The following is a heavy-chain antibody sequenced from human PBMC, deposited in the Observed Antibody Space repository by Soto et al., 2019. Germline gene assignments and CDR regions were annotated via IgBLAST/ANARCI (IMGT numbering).Heavy chain of an antibody. J-gene: IGHJ4*01. CDR1: GFTFSSYG. Sequence: SLRLSCVASGFTFSSYGIHWVRQAPGKGLEWVGVISSDGETKYYADSVKGRFTISRDNSKNTLYLQMDSLRPEDTAVYYCSKAVAVAGDLDYWGHGTLVTVSS. D-gene: IGHD6-19*01. V-gene: IGHV3-30*18. CDR3: SKAVAVAGDLDY. CDR2: ISSDGETK.